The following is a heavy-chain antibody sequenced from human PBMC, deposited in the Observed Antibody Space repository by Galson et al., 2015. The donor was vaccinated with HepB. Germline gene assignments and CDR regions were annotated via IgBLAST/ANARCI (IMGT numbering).Heavy chain of an antibody. CDR1: GFTFSDYY. Sequence: SLRLSCAASGFTFSDYYMSWIRQAPGKGLEWVSYISSSSSYTNYADSVKGRFTISRDNAKNSLYLQMNSLRAEDTAVYYCARDSSVVATTDAFDIWGQGTMVTVSS. V-gene: IGHV3-11*06. CDR2: ISSSSSYT. J-gene: IGHJ3*02. CDR3: ARDSSVVATTDAFDI. D-gene: IGHD5-12*01.